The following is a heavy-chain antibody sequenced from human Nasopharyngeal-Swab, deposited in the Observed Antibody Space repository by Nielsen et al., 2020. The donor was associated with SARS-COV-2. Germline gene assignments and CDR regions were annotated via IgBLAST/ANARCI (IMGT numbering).Heavy chain of an antibody. Sequence: GGSLRLSCAASGFTFSSYAMSWVRQAPGKGLEWVSAISGSGGSTYYADSAKGRFTISRDNAKDSLYLQMNSLRAEDTAVYYCARDLAGSSAYCGGDCYLNDYWGQGTLVTVSS. CDR1: GFTFSSYA. CDR2: ISGSGGST. J-gene: IGHJ4*02. D-gene: IGHD2-21*02. V-gene: IGHV3-23*01. CDR3: ARDLAGSSAYCGGDCYLNDY.